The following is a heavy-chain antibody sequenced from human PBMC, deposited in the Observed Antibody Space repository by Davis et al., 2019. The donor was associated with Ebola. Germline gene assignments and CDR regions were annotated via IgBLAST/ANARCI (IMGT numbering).Heavy chain of an antibody. CDR1: GFTFDDYA. V-gene: IGHV3-9*01. D-gene: IGHD6-13*01. Sequence: PGGSLRLSCAGSGFTFDDYAMHWVPHAPGKGLEWVSGSCWNRGCIGYADSVKGRFTISRDNAKNSLYLQMNSLRTEDTAFYYCVKDRGAAAGIFDYWGQGTLVTVSS. CDR2: SCWNRGCI. CDR3: VKDRGAAAGIFDY. J-gene: IGHJ4*02.